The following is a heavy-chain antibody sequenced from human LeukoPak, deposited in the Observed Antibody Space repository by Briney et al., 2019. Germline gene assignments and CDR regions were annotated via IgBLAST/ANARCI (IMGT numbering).Heavy chain of an antibody. CDR1: GGSFSGYY. V-gene: IGHV4-34*01. CDR2: VNHSGST. J-gene: IGHJ5*02. D-gene: IGHD3-22*01. Sequence: SETLSLTCAVYGGSFSGYYWSWIRQPPGKGREWIGEVNHSGSTNYTPSLKSRVTISVDSSKNQFSLKLSSVTAADTAVYYCARGGITMRHDWFDPWGQGTLVTVSS. CDR3: ARGGITMRHDWFDP.